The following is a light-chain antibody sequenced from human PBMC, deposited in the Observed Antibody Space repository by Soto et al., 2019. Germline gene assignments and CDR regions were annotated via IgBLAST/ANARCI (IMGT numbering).Light chain of an antibody. V-gene: IGKV3-11*01. CDR3: QQRSNWPLT. CDR2: DAF. J-gene: IGKJ4*01. CDR1: QSVSSY. Sequence: EIVLTQSPVTLSLSPGERATLSCRASQSVSSYLAWYQQRPGQAPRLLIYDAFNRATGIPARFSGSGSGTDFTLTIGSLEPEDFAVYYCQQRSNWPLTFGGGTKVEIK.